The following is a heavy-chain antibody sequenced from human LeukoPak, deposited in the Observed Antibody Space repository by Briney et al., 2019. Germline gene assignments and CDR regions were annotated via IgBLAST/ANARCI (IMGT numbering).Heavy chain of an antibody. Sequence: SETLSFTCTVSGGSISSYYWSWIRQPPGKGLEWIGYIYYSGSTNYNPSLKSRVTISVDTSKNQFSLKLSSVTAADTAVYYCARTTAAAPGPFQHWGQGTLVTVSS. J-gene: IGHJ1*01. V-gene: IGHV4-59*08. D-gene: IGHD6-13*01. CDR1: GGSISSYY. CDR2: IYYSGST. CDR3: ARTTAAAPGPFQH.